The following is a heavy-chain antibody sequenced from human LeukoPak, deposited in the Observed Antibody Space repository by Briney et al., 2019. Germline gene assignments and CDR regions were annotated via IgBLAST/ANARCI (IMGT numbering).Heavy chain of an antibody. D-gene: IGHD1-26*01. CDR1: GGSFSGYY. J-gene: IGHJ4*02. CDR3: ARGSRKWAPQTDY. V-gene: IGHV4-34*01. Sequence: PSETLSLTCAVYGGSFSGYYWSWIRQPPGKGLEWIGEINHSGSTTYNPSLKSRVTISVDTSKNQFSLKLSSVTAADTAVYYCARGSRKWAPQTDYWGQGTLVTVSS. CDR2: INHSGST.